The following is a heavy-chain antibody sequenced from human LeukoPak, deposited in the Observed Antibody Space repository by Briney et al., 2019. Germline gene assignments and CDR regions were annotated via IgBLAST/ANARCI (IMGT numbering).Heavy chain of an antibody. D-gene: IGHD3-10*01. CDR2: INPSSGDT. CDR1: VYSFTNYL. CDR3: VRELSGGTFDY. V-gene: IGHV1-46*01. J-gene: IGHJ4*02. Sequence: GASVKVSCKASVYSFTNYLIHWMRQAPGQGLEWLGIINPSSGDTSYAQNFQGRVTISRDTSTTTVYMELSSLRSEDTAVYYCVRELSGGTFDYWGQGTLVTVPS.